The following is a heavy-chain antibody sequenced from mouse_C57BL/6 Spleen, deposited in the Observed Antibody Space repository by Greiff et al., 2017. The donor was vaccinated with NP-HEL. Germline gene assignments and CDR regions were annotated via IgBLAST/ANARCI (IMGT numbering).Heavy chain of an antibody. CDR2: IAPAYGET. D-gene: IGHD1-1*01. CDR1: GFNIKDYY. V-gene: IGHV14-2*01. CDR3: ARYYYGSSSSWFAY. Sequence: EVQLQQSGAELVKPGASVKLSCTASGFNIKDYYMHWVKQRTEQGLEWIGRIAPAYGETKYAPKFQGKATITADTSSNTAYLQLSSLTSEDTAVYYCARYYYGSSSSWFAYWGQGTLVTVSA. J-gene: IGHJ3*01.